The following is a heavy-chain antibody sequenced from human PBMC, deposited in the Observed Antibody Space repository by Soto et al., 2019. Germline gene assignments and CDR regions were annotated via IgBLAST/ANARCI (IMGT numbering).Heavy chain of an antibody. CDR3: ARVGAYHFWSGYLGGNWFDP. D-gene: IGHD3-3*01. J-gene: IGHJ5*02. CDR1: GYTFTSYD. Sequence: QVQLVQSGAEVKKPGASVKVSCKASGYTFTSYDINWVRQATGQGLEWMGWMNTNSGNTGYAHKFQGRVTMTRNTSISTAYSELSSLRSEDTAVYYCARVGAYHFWSGYLGGNWFDPWGQRTLVTVSS. CDR2: MNTNSGNT. V-gene: IGHV1-8*01.